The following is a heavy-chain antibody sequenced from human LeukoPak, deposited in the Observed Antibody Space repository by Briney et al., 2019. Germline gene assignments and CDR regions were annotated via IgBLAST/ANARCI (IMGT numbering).Heavy chain of an antibody. D-gene: IGHD2/OR15-2a*01. Sequence: GGSLRLSCAASGFTFSTYSMNWVRQAPGKGLEWISFISPSSRNIYYADSVRGRFTISRDNAENSLYQQMNGLRDDDAAMYYCARDNVGSTTYYAYWFFDLWGRGALVTVSS. V-gene: IGHV3-48*02. CDR1: GFTFSTYS. CDR3: ARDNVGSTTYYAYWFFDL. CDR2: ISPSSRNI. J-gene: IGHJ2*01.